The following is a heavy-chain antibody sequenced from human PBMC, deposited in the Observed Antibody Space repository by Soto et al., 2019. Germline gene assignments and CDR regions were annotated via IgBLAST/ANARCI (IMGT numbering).Heavy chain of an antibody. Sequence: PGESLKISCKGSGYSFTSYWIGWVRQMPGKGLKWMGRIAPSDSYPTYSPSFQAHVTISADKSISTAYPQWSSLKASATAMLFCVRLNLAPAAPPYYFDYWGQGTLVTVSS. CDR3: VRLNLAPAAPPYYFDY. CDR1: GYSFTSYW. D-gene: IGHD2-2*01. CDR2: IAPSDSYP. J-gene: IGHJ4*02. V-gene: IGHV5-10-1*01.